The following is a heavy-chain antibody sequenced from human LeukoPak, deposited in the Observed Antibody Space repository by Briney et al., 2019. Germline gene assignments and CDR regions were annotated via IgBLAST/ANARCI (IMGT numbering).Heavy chain of an antibody. CDR3: AREDIVVVPDYYFDY. CDR1: GFPFSSFA. V-gene: IGHV3-30*04. D-gene: IGHD2-2*01. Sequence: GGSLRLPCAASGFPFSSFAMHWVRQAPGKGLEWVAVISYDGSNKYYADSVKGRFTISRDNSKNTLYLQMNSLRAEDTAVYYCAREDIVVVPDYYFDYWGQGTLVTVSS. J-gene: IGHJ4*02. CDR2: ISYDGSNK.